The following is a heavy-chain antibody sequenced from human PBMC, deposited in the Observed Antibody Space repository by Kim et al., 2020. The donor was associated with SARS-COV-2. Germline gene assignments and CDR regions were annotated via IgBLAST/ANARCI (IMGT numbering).Heavy chain of an antibody. CDR3: ARKYCTGDGCSSLIGNW. J-gene: IGHJ5*01. V-gene: IGHV3-23*01. Sequence: GGSLRLSCVVSGFTFSDNAMSWVRQGPGKGLEWVSAISGSGASTYYADSVKGRFTISRDNSKNTLYLQMNSLGADDTAVYHCARKYCTGDGCSSLIGNW. CDR1: GFTFSDNA. CDR2: ISGSGAST. D-gene: IGHD2-8*02.